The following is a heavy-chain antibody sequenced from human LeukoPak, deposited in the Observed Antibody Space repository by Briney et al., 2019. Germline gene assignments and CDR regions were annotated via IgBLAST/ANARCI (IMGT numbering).Heavy chain of an antibody. CDR2: IYYSAST. Sequence: SETLSLTCTVSGGSISSSSYYWGWIRQPPGKGLEWVGSIYYSASTYYNPSLKSRVTISVDTSINPFSLKPSYVTAADTAVYYCARHGTRYCSGGSCLYYWGQGTLVTVSS. D-gene: IGHD2-15*01. V-gene: IGHV4-39*01. CDR1: GGSISSSSYY. J-gene: IGHJ4*02. CDR3: ARHGTRYCSGGSCLYY.